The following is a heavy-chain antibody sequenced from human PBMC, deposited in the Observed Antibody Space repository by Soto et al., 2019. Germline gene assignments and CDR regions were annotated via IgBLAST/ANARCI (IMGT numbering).Heavy chain of an antibody. Sequence: QVQLQQWGAGLLKPSETLSLTCAVYGGSFSGYYWSWIRQPPGKGLEWIGEINHSRSTNYNPSLKSRVTISVDTSKNQFSLKLSSVTAADTAVYYCARSLIRGQQLVRWFDPWGQGTLVTVSS. J-gene: IGHJ5*02. D-gene: IGHD6-13*01. CDR2: INHSRST. V-gene: IGHV4-34*01. CDR3: ARSLIRGQQLVRWFDP. CDR1: GGSFSGYY.